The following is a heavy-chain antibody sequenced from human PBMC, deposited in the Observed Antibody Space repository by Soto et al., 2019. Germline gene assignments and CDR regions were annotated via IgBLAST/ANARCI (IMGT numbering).Heavy chain of an antibody. V-gene: IGHV1-18*04. J-gene: IGHJ4*02. D-gene: IGHD1-1*01. Sequence: ASEKVSCKTSGYTFTSHGISWVRWAPGRGLEWMGWISAYNGDTKYAQRVQDRVSMTTDTPTATAYIELRSLRFDDTAIYFCARTHWQPDYLKGFDFWGQGTPVTVSS. CDR2: ISAYNGDT. CDR1: GYTFTSHG. CDR3: ARTHWQPDYLKGFDF.